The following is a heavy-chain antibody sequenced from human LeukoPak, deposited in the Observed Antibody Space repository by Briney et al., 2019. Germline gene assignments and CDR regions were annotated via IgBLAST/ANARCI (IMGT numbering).Heavy chain of an antibody. CDR1: GYTFTGYY. V-gene: IGHV1-24*01. J-gene: IGHJ3*02. CDR2: FDPEDGET. Sequence: ASVKVSCKASGYTFTGYYMHGVRQAPGQGLEWMGGFDPEDGETIYAQKFQGRVTMTEDTSTDTAYMELSSLRSEDTAVYYCAADLSGDAFDIWGQGTMVTVSS. D-gene: IGHD1-26*01. CDR3: AADLSGDAFDI.